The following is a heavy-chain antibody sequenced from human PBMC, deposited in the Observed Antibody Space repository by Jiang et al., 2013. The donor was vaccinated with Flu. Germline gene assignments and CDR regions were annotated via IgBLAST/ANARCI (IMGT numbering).Heavy chain of an antibody. CDR2: IYDSGST. D-gene: IGHD3-3*01. J-gene: IGHJ4*02. V-gene: IGHV4-59*02. Sequence: PGLVKPSETLSLTCTVSGGSVRNKYWSWIRQPPGKGLEWIGYIYDSGSTTYSPSLRSRVTISTDTSQNQVSLRLNSVTAADTAVYYCARGYYGFDLWGQGTLLIVSS. CDR3: ARGYYGFDL. CDR1: GGSVRNKY.